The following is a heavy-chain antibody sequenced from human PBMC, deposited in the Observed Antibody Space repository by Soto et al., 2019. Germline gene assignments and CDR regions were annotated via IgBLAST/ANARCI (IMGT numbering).Heavy chain of an antibody. CDR3: SRVGFWSGYDFDY. CDR1: GFTFINYW. Sequence: HPGGSLRLSCAASGFTFINYWMHWVRQAPGKGLEWVSRINSDGSSINYADSVKGRFTISRDNAKNTLYLQMNSLRAEDTAVYYCSRVGFWSGYDFDYWGQGSLVTVSS. J-gene: IGHJ4*02. V-gene: IGHV3-74*01. D-gene: IGHD3-3*01. CDR2: INSDGSSI.